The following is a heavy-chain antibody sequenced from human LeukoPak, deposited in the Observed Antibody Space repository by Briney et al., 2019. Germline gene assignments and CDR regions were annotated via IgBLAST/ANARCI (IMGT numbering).Heavy chain of an antibody. CDR1: GYTFTSYG. J-gene: IGHJ4*02. CDR3: ARASSGWWEPSSKYYFDY. CDR2: ISAYNGNT. V-gene: IGHV1-18*01. Sequence: ASVKVSCKASGYTFTSYGISWVRQAPGQRLEWMGWISAYNGNTNYAQKLQGRVTMTTDTSTSTAYMELRSLRSDDTAVYYCARASSGWWEPSSKYYFDYWGQGTLVTVSS. D-gene: IGHD1-26*01.